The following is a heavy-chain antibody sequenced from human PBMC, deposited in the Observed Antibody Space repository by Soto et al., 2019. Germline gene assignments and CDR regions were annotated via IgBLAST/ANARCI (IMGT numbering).Heavy chain of an antibody. CDR3: ARDGGAATFDY. D-gene: IGHD1-26*01. J-gene: IGHJ4*02. CDR2: IIPIFGTT. Sequence: QVQLVQSGAEVKKPGSSVKVSCKAFGGTFSSYAINWIRQAPGQGLEWMGGIIPIFGTTTYAQRFQARVTITADAPTTTAYMELSSLRSEDTALYYCARDGGAATFDYWGQGTLVTVSS. V-gene: IGHV1-69*12. CDR1: GGTFSSYA.